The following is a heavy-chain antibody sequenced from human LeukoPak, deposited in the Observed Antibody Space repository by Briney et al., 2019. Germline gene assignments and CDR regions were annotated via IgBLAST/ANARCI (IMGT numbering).Heavy chain of an antibody. J-gene: IGHJ4*02. CDR1: GYSISSGYY. Sequence: SEALSLTCTVSGYSISSGYYWGWIRQPPGKGLEWIGSIYHSGSTYYNPSLKSRVTMSVDTSKNQFSLKLSSVTAADTAVYYCARQLDQHGYFDYWGQGTLVTVSS. V-gene: IGHV4-38-2*02. CDR3: ARQLDQHGYFDY. CDR2: IYHSGST. D-gene: IGHD2-2*03.